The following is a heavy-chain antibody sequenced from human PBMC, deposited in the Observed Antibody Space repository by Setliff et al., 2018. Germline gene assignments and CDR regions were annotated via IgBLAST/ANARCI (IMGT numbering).Heavy chain of an antibody. D-gene: IGHD2-15*01. J-gene: IGHJ1*01. CDR3: ARTNYAAGY. CDR1: GDSLDSGAVY. CDR2: IFPSGTT. V-gene: IGHV4-61*09. Sequence: PSETLSLTCLVSGDSLDSGAVYWTWIRQPAGKGLEWIGHIFPSGTTKYNPSLQSRVTISLDTSNHQFSLTLSSMTAADTAVYYCARTNYAAGYWGPGLLVTVS.